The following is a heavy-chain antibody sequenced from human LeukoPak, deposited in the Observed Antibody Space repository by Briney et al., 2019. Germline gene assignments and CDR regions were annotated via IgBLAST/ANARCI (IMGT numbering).Heavy chain of an antibody. CDR3: AREFGGGYNYSPPAFDY. CDR1: GFTVSSNY. V-gene: IGHV3-53*01. D-gene: IGHD5-24*01. CDR2: IYSGGST. J-gene: IGHJ4*02. Sequence: GGSLRLSCAASGFTVSSNYMSWVRQAPGKGLEWVSVIYSGGSTYYADSVKGRFTISRDNSKNTLYLQMNSLRAEDTAVYYCAREFGGGYNYSPPAFDYWGQGTLVTVSS.